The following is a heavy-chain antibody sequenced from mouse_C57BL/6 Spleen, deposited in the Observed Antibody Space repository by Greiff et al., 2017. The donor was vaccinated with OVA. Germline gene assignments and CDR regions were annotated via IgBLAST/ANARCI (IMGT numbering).Heavy chain of an antibody. D-gene: IGHD4-1*01. J-gene: IGHJ2*01. Sequence: VKLQQPGAELVRPGSSVKLSCKASGYTFTSYWMHWVKQRPIQGLEWIGNIDPSDSETHYNQKFKDKATLTVDKSSSTAYMQLSSLTSEDSAVYYCAREGTGTYFDYWGQGTTLTVSS. CDR2: IDPSDSET. CDR3: AREGTGTYFDY. V-gene: IGHV1-52*01. CDR1: GYTFTSYW.